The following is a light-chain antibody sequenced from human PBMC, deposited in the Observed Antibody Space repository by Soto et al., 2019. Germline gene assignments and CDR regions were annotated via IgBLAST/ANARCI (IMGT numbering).Light chain of an antibody. CDR1: QSISSF. CDR2: AAS. CDR3: QHYNSYSEA. Sequence: DFQMTQSPSSLSASVGDRVTITCRASQSISSFLNWYQQKPGKAPKLLIYAASTLQSGVPSRFSGSGSGTEFTLTISSLQPDDFATYYCQHYNSYSEAFGQGTKV. J-gene: IGKJ1*01. V-gene: IGKV1-27*01.